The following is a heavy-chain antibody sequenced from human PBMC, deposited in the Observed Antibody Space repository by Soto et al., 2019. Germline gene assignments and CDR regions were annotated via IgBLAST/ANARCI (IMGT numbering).Heavy chain of an antibody. Sequence: SETLSLTCTVSGGSIHRFYWSWIRQPPGKGLEWIGYVFYNGITTYNPPLQSRVTISVGTSKNHFSLKLRSMIAADTAIYFCARIKRGYSYGSIIDYWGRGTLVTVSS. CDR3: ARIKRGYSYGSIIDY. D-gene: IGHD5-18*01. J-gene: IGHJ4*02. V-gene: IGHV4-59*12. CDR2: VFYNGIT. CDR1: GGSIHRFY.